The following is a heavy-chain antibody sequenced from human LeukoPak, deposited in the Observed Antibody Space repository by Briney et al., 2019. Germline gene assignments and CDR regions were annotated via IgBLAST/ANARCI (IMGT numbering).Heavy chain of an antibody. CDR2: IKQDGSEK. CDR1: GFTFSRYW. CDR3: ARDVDTAMANIDY. V-gene: IGHV3-7*01. J-gene: IGHJ4*02. Sequence: GGSLRLSCAASGFTFSRYWMSWVRQAPGKGLEWVANIKQDGSEKYYVDAVKGRFTISRDNAKNSLYLQMNSLRAEDTAVYYCARDVDTAMANIDYWGQGTRVTVSS. D-gene: IGHD5-18*01.